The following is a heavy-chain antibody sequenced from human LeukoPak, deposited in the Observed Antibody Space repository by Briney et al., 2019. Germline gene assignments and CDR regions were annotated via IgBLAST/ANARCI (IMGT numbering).Heavy chain of an antibody. CDR3: ARHEGSGSYYSY. CDR1: GYSFTTYW. J-gene: IGHJ4*02. CDR2: ISPDDSDI. Sequence: GQSLKISCKGSGYSFTTYWIAWVLQMPGRGLQWMGIISPDDSDIRYSPSFQGHVTISADKSISTAYLQWSSLQASDTAMYYCARHEGSGSYYSYWRQGTLVTVSS. D-gene: IGHD1-26*01. V-gene: IGHV5-51*01.